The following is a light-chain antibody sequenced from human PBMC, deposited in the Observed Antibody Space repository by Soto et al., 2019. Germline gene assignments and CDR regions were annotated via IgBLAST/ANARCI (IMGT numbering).Light chain of an antibody. CDR2: DVN. J-gene: IGLJ2*01. V-gene: IGLV2-14*03. CDR3: TSWTTSTTMI. Sequence: QSVLTQPASVSGSPGQSITISCTGTRSKIGAYNFVSWYQQHPGKAPKLMLYDVNIRPSGVSNRFSGSKSGNTASLTISGLQAEDEADYYCTSWTTSTTMIFGGGTKVTVL. CDR1: RSKIGAYNF.